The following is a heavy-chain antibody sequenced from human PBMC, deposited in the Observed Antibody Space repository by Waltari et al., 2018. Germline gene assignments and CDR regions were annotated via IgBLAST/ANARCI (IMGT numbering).Heavy chain of an antibody. J-gene: IGHJ6*02. CDR3: AKVAPRTYRSPVPGRDYYYGMDV. Sequence: EVRLVESGGGLVQPGESLRLSCAASGFTFSRFWMHWVRQAPGRGLGWVGGIESDGTSERYADCVKGRFTIARDNAKNTLYLQMKRRGVEDTAVYYCAKVAPRTYRSPVPGRDYYYGMDVWGQGTTVTVFS. V-gene: IGHV3-74*01. CDR2: IESDGTSE. CDR1: GFTFSRFW. D-gene: IGHD6-13*01.